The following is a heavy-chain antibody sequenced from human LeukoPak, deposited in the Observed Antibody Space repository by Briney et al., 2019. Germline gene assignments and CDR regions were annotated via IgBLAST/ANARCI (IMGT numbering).Heavy chain of an antibody. CDR1: GYTFTDYY. CDR3: ATDPGGVVVAATLSP. Sequence: ASVKISCKVSGYTFTDYYMHWVPQAPGKGLEWMGLVDPEDGETIYAEKFQGRVTITADTSTDTAYMELSSLRSEDTAVYYCATDPGGVVVAATLSPWGQGTLVTVSS. V-gene: IGHV1-69-2*01. CDR2: VDPEDGET. J-gene: IGHJ5*02. D-gene: IGHD2-15*01.